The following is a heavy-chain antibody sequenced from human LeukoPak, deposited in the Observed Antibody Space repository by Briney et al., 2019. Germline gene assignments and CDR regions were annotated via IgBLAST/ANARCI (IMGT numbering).Heavy chain of an antibody. CDR3: ARGKAMARGVIIRYYSMDV. CDR2: INHSGST. J-gene: IGHJ6*03. V-gene: IGHV4-34*01. Sequence: SETLSLTCAVYGGSFSGYYWSWIRQPPGKGLEWIGEINHSGSTNYNPSLKSRVTISVDTSKNQFSLKLSSVTAADTAVYYCARGKAMARGVIIRYYSMDVWGKGTTVTVSS. D-gene: IGHD3-10*01. CDR1: GGSFSGYY.